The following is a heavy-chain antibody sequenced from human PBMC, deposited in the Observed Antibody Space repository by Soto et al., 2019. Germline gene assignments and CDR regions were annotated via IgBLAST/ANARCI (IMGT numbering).Heavy chain of an antibody. CDR1: GFTFISYE. CDR3: ARSPPLFGVPIEDV. D-gene: IGHD3-3*01. CDR2: ISSSGSTI. J-gene: IGHJ6*02. Sequence: GGSLRLSCAASGFTFISYEMNWVRQAPGKGLEWVSYISSSGSTIYYADSVKGRFTISRDNAKNSLYLQMNSLRAEDTAVYYCARSPPLFGVPIEDVWGQGTTVTVSS. V-gene: IGHV3-48*03.